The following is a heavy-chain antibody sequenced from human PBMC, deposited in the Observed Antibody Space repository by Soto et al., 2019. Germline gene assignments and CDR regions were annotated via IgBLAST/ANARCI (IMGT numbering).Heavy chain of an antibody. Sequence: GSLRLSCTASGFTFGDYAMSWFRQAPGKGLEWVGFIRSKAYGGTTEYAASVKGRFTISRGDSKSIAYLQMNSLKTEDTAVYYCTRVPYCSSTSCLEYYYYYMDVWGKGTTVTVSS. CDR2: IRSKAYGGTT. CDR3: TRVPYCSSTSCLEYYYYYMDV. J-gene: IGHJ6*03. CDR1: GFTFGDYA. V-gene: IGHV3-49*03. D-gene: IGHD2-2*01.